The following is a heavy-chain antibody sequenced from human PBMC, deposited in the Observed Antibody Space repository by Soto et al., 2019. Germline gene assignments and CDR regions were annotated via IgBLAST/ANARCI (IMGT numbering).Heavy chain of an antibody. J-gene: IGHJ5*02. Sequence: ASVKVSCKASGYTFTNFGISWVRQAPGQGLEWMGWISAYNGNTNYAQNFQGRVTMTTDTSMSTAYMELRSLRSDDTAVYYCSYSSSWSNEDFDPWGQGTLVTVSS. D-gene: IGHD6-13*01. V-gene: IGHV1-18*01. CDR3: SYSSSWSNEDFDP. CDR1: GYTFTNFG. CDR2: ISAYNGNT.